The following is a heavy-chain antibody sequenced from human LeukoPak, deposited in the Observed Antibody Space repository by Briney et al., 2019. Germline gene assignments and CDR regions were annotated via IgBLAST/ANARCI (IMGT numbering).Heavy chain of an antibody. V-gene: IGHV1-69*13. CDR3: AATTVTTIDY. Sequence: GASVKVSCKASGYTFTSYGISWVRQAPGQGLEWMGRIIPIFGTANYAQKFQGRVTITSDESTSTAYMELSSLRSEDTAVYYCAATTVTTIDYWGQGTLVTVSS. CDR2: IIPIFGTA. D-gene: IGHD4-17*01. J-gene: IGHJ4*02. CDR1: GYTFTSYG.